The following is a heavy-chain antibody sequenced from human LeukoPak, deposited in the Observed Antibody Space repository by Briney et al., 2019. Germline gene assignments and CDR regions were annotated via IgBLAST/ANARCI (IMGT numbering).Heavy chain of an antibody. J-gene: IGHJ6*03. CDR3: AKGYCSSTSCYTGYYFYMDV. CDR1: GFTFSSYG. Sequence: QPGGSLRLSCAASGFTFSSYGMHWVRQAPGKGLEWVAFIRYDGTDKYYADSVKGRFTISTDNSKNTLYLQMNSLRAEDTAVYYCAKGYCSSTSCYTGYYFYMDVWGKGTTVTVSS. CDR2: IRYDGTDK. V-gene: IGHV3-30*02. D-gene: IGHD2-2*02.